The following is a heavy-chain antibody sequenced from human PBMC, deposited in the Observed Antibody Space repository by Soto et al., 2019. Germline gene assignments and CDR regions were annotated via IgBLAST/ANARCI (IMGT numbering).Heavy chain of an antibody. J-gene: IGHJ4*02. CDR1: GYTFTSHY. CDR3: ARGTNALRYFDW. Sequence: ASVKVSCKASGYTFTSHYMHWVRQAPGQGLEWMGIINPSGGSTSYEQKFQGRVTMTRDTSTSTVYMELSSLRSEDSALYYCARGTNALRYFDWWGQGTLVTVSS. CDR2: INPSGGST. V-gene: IGHV1-46*01. D-gene: IGHD3-9*01.